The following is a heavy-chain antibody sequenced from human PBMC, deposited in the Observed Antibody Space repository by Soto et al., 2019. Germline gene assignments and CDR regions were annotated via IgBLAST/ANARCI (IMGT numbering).Heavy chain of an antibody. CDR2: IYSGGST. J-gene: IGHJ6*02. CDR1: GFTVSSNY. CDR3: ARDTNPPYYYGSGNFYGMDV. V-gene: IGHV3-53*01. Sequence: EVQLVESGGGLIQPGGSLRLSCAASGFTVSSNYMSWVRQAPGKGLEWVSAIYSGGSTYYADSVKGRLTISRDNSKNTLYLQMNSLRAEDTAVYYCARDTNPPYYYGSGNFYGMDVWGQGTTVSVSS. D-gene: IGHD3-10*01.